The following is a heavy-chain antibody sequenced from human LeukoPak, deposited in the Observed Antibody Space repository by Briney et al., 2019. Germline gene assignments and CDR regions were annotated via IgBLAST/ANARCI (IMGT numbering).Heavy chain of an antibody. D-gene: IGHD4-17*01. V-gene: IGHV1-2*02. CDR2: INPNSGGT. CDR1: GYTFTSYD. Sequence: GASVKVSCKSPGYTFTSYDISWVRQAPGQGLGWMGWINPNSGGTNYAQKFQGRVTMTRDTYISTAYMEQSRLRSDDTAVFYCARLTAVTVHDAFDIWGQGTMVTVSS. CDR3: ARLTAVTVHDAFDI. J-gene: IGHJ3*02.